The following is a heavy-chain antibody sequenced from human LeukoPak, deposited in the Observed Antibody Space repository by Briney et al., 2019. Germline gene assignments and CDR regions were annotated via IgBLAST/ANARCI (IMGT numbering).Heavy chain of an antibody. CDR2: IGTAGDT. J-gene: IGHJ4*02. CDR3: AKQLGYCSDGSCYFPY. D-gene: IGHD2-15*01. V-gene: IGHV3-13*01. Sequence: GGSLRLSCAASGFTFSSYDMHWVRQATGKGLEWVSAIGTAGDTYYPGSVQGRFTISRDNSKSTLCLQMNSLRAEDTAVYYCAKQLGYCSDGSCYFPYWGQGTLVTVSS. CDR1: GFTFSSYD.